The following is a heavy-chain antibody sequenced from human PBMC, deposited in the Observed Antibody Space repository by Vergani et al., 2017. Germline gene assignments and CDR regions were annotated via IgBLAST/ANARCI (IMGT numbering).Heavy chain of an antibody. CDR1: GFTFSSHA. CDR3: AKVGDYYYYMDV. J-gene: IGHJ6*03. D-gene: IGHD3-16*01. CDR2: ISTDGTKK. Sequence: QVQLVESGGGIVQPGTSLRLSCVASGFTFSSHAIHWVRRAPGKGLEWVAVISTDGTKKFYGDSVKGRFTISRDNSKNTLYLQMNSLRAEDTAVYYCAKVGDYYYYMDVWGKGTTVTVSS. V-gene: IGHV3-30*18.